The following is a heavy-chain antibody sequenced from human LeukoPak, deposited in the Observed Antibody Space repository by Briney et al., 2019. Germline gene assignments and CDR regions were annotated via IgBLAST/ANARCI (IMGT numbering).Heavy chain of an antibody. D-gene: IGHD3-22*01. CDR3: ARARGYYYDSFDY. V-gene: IGHV3-74*01. CDR2: ISSDATST. CDR1: GFTFSSYW. J-gene: IGHJ4*02. Sequence: GGSLRLSCAASGFTFSSYWMHWVRQAPGEGLVWVSRISSDATSTSYADSVKGRFTISRDNAENTLFLQMNSLTAEDTAVYYCARARGYYYDSFDYWGQGTLVTISS.